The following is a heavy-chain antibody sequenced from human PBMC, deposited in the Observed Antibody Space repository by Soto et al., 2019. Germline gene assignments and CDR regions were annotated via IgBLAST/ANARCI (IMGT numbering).Heavy chain of an antibody. J-gene: IGHJ4*02. D-gene: IGHD6-13*01. CDR2: IWYDGSNK. V-gene: IGHV3-33*01. CDR3: ARWGVAAADFDY. Sequence: QVQLVESGGGVVQPGRSLRLSCAASGFTFSSYGMHWVRQAPGKGLEWVAVIWYDGSNKYYADSVKGRFTISRDNSKNTLYLQMNSLRAEDTAVYYCARWGVAAADFDYWGQGTLVTVSS. CDR1: GFTFSSYG.